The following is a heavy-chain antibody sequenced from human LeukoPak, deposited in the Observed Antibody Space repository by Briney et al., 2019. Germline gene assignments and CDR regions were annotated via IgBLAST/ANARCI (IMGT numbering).Heavy chain of an antibody. CDR2: ISGSGAGT. V-gene: IGHV3-23*01. CDR1: GFTFSSFA. J-gene: IGHJ4*02. D-gene: IGHD6-19*01. CDR3: AKSIAVAFYS. Sequence: PGGSLRLSCAASGFTFSSFAMSWVRQAPGKGLDWVSSISGSGAGTYYADSVKGRFTISRDNSKNTLYLQMNSLRAEDTAVYYCAKSIAVAFYSRGQGTLVTVSS.